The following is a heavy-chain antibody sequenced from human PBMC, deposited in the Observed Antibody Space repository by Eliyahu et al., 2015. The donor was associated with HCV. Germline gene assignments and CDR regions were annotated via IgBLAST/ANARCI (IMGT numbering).Heavy chain of an antibody. J-gene: IGHJ2*01. CDR1: GYTFTSTY. V-gene: IGHV1-46*01. D-gene: IGHD6-13*01. CDR3: ARGRGYSNIWWIFDV. CDR2: IHPTTGGT. Sequence: QVQLVQSGAEVRRPGASVKVSCQASGYTFTSTYLHWVRQAPGQGLEWMGLIHPTTGGTSYAQNLXGRVTMTRDTSTSTVYMELSSLRSDDTAVYYCARGRGYSNIWWIFDVWGRGTQVTVSS.